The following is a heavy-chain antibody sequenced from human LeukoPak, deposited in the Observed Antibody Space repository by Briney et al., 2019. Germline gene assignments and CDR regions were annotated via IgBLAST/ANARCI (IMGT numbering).Heavy chain of an antibody. CDR1: GFIFSDVW. Sequence: PGGSLRLSCAGPGFIFSDVWMSWVRQAPGKGLEWVARIKTKDEGGAIDYAASVQGRFTISRDDSEKMLYLQMDSLKIEDTAVYYCNTDLDYWGRGTLVTVSS. J-gene: IGHJ4*02. V-gene: IGHV3-15*01. CDR2: IKTKDEGGAI. CDR3: NTDLDY.